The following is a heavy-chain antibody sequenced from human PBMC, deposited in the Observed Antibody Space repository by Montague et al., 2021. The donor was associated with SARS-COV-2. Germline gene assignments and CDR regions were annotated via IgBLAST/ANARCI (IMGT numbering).Heavy chain of an antibody. CDR3: ARDLRWGYYDILTGYYRPLDY. V-gene: IGHV3-48*04. Sequence: SLRLSCAASGFTFSSYSMNWVRQAPGKGLEWVSYISSSSTIYYADPVKGRLTISRDNAKNSLYLQMNSLRAEDTAVYYCARDLRWGYYDILTGYYRPLDYWGQGTLVTVSS. J-gene: IGHJ4*02. CDR1: GFTFSSYS. D-gene: IGHD3-9*01. CDR2: ISSSSTI.